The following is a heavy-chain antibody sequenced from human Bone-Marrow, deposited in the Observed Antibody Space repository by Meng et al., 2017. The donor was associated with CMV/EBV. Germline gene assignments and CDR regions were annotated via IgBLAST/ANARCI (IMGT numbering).Heavy chain of an antibody. D-gene: IGHD3-16*02. CDR2: VHHSGTT. CDR1: SVSVSISNW. J-gene: IGHJ4*02. V-gene: IGHV4-4*02. Sequence: SETLSLTCAVSSVSVSISNWWTWVRQPPGKGLEWIGEVHHSGTTNYNPSLKSRLTISVDKSKNLFSLSLKFVTAADTAIYYCARVDVWATYRYSIDLWGPGVRVTVSS. CDR3: ARVDVWATYRYSIDL.